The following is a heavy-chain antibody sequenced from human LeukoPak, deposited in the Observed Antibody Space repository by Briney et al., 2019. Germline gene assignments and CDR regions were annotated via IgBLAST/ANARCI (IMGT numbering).Heavy chain of an antibody. Sequence: KAGGSLRLSCAASGFTFSSYSMNWVRQAPGKGLEWVSSISSSSSYIYCADSVKGRFTISRDNAKNSLYLQMNSLRAEDTAVYYCARDRKSYYGSGSLDYWGQGTLVTVSS. CDR1: GFTFSSYS. CDR2: ISSSSSYI. CDR3: ARDRKSYYGSGSLDY. D-gene: IGHD3-10*01. V-gene: IGHV3-21*01. J-gene: IGHJ4*02.